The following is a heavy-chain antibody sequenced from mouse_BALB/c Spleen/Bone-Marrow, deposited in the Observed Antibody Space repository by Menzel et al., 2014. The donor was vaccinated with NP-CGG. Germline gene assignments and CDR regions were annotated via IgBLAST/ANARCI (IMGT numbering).Heavy chain of an antibody. D-gene: IGHD4-1*01. J-gene: IGHJ3*01. V-gene: IGHV1S81*02. CDR1: GYTFTSFS. CDR2: INPRNGVT. Sequence: QVQLQQPGAELVKPGASVKLSCKASGYTFTSFSLYWVRQRPGQGLGWIGDINPRNGVTNFNERFKSKATLTVDKSSSTAYMQLSRLTSEDSAIYYCSRVDWDEVYWGQGTLVTVST. CDR3: SRVDWDEVY.